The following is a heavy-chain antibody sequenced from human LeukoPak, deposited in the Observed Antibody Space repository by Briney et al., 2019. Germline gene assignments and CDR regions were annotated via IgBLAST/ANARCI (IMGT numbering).Heavy chain of an antibody. V-gene: IGHV1-69*13. J-gene: IGHJ2*01. CDR1: GGTFSSYA. D-gene: IGHD6-13*01. CDR2: IIPIFGTA. Sequence: SVKVSCKASGGTFSSYAISWVRQAPGQGLEWMGGIIPIFGTANYAQKFQGRVTITADESTSTAYMELSSLRSEDTAVYYCAREYSSSWYNYWYFDLWGRGTLVTVSS. CDR3: AREYSSSWYNYWYFDL.